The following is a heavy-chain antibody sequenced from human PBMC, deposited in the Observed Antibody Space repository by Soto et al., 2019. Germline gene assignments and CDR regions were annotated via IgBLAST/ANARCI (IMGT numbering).Heavy chain of an antibody. Sequence: EVQLLESGGGLVQPGGSLRLSCAASGFTFSSFVMNWVRQAPGKGLEWVSTISPGADVSHYTDSVKGRFTISRDNSRRRLYKQMASQRVEDASVYFRVRRSITATTTWGAFDVWGQGKAVPVSS. V-gene: IGHV3-23*01. CDR1: GFTFSSFV. J-gene: IGHJ3*01. CDR3: VRRSITATTTWGAFDV. D-gene: IGHD1-20*01. CDR2: ISPGADVS.